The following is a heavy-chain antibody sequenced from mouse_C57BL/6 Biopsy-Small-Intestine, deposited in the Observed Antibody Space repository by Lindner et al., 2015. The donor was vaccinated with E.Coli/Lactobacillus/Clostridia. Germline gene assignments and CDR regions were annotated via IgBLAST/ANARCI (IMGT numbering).Heavy chain of an antibody. CDR2: IYPYNGLS. CDR1: GHSFTGYY. D-gene: IGHD1-1*01. CDR3: ASSRSSYGYFDV. J-gene: IGHJ1*03. V-gene: IGHV1-31*01. Sequence: VQLQESGPELVKPGASVKISCKASGHSFTGYYIHWVRQSHGNILDWIGYIYPYNGLSSYSHKFKGKATLTVDKSSSTAYVELRSLTSKDSAVYYCASSRSSYGYFDVWGTGTTVAVSS.